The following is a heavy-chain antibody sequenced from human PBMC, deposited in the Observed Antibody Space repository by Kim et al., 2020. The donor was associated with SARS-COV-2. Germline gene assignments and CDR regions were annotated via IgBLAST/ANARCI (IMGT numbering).Heavy chain of an antibody. J-gene: IGHJ4*02. Sequence: GGSLRLSCEVSGFIVRDNYMSWVRQAPGKGPECVAVVYSGARTLYADSVKGRFTASKDIFKNTLYLQMNSLRPEDTALYSCVRGSSYDSSGLPDYWGQGT. CDR3: VRGSSYDSSGLPDY. V-gene: IGHV3-66*01. CDR2: VYSGART. D-gene: IGHD3-22*01. CDR1: GFIVRDNY.